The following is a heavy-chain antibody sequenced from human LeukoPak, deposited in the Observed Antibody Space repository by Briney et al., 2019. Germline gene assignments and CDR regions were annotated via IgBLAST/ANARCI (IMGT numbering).Heavy chain of an antibody. CDR3: ARMPAYYYGMDV. J-gene: IGHJ6*02. Sequence: SETLSLTCAVSGGSNSSGGYSWSWIRQPPGKGLEWIGYIYHSGSTYYNPSLKSRVTISVDRSKNQFSLKLSSVTAADTAVYYCARMPAYYYGMDVWGQGTTVTVSS. CDR1: GGSNSSGGYS. D-gene: IGHD2-2*01. V-gene: IGHV4-30-2*01. CDR2: IYHSGST.